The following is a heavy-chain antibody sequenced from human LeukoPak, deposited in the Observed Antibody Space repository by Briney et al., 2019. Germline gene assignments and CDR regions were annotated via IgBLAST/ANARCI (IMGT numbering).Heavy chain of an antibody. J-gene: IGHJ4*02. Sequence: GGSLRLSCAASGFTFSSYSMNWVRQAPGKGLEWVSSISHASSYIYYADSVKGRFTISRDNAKNSLYMQMNSLRAADTAVYYCARDRAYGSGSYPYYFDYWGQGTLVTISS. CDR2: ISHASSYI. CDR3: ARDRAYGSGSYPYYFDY. CDR1: GFTFSSYS. D-gene: IGHD3-10*01. V-gene: IGHV3-21*01.